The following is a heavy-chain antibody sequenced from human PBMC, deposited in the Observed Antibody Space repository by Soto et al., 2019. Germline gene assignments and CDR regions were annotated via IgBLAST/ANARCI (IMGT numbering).Heavy chain of an antibody. Sequence: PSETLSLTCTVSGGSISSGGYYWSWIRQHPGKGLEWIGYIYYSGSTYYNPSLKSRVTISVDTSKNQFSLKLSSVTAADTAVYYCARTDNYDSSGYSVSFDYWGQGTLVTVSS. V-gene: IGHV4-31*03. J-gene: IGHJ4*02. CDR1: GGSISSGGYY. CDR3: ARTDNYDSSGYSVSFDY. CDR2: IYYSGST. D-gene: IGHD3-22*01.